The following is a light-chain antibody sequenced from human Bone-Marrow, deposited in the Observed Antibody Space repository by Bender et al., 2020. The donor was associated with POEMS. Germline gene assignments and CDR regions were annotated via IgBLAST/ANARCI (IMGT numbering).Light chain of an antibody. J-gene: IGLJ1*01. CDR1: SSDVGTYNV. V-gene: IGLV2-23*02. Sequence: QSALTQPASVSGSPGQAIIISCTGTSSDVGTYNVVSWYQHHPGKAPKLLISEVTKRPSGVSNRFSGSKSGNTASLTISGLQAEDEADYYCCSYASSDTYVFGSGTKVTVL. CDR3: CSYASSDTYV. CDR2: EVT.